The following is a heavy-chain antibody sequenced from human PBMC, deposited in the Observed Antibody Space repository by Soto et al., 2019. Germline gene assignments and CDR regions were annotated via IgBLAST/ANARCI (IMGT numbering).Heavy chain of an antibody. CDR3: ARDWWGLDRPFAMKWLDP. Sequence: ASVKVSCKASGFPLISYGINWVRQAPGQGLEWMGWISGHSGETFFAQKFQGRVTMSTDTSTTTAYMEMRSLRFDDTAVYYCARDWWGLDRPFAMKWLDPWGQGTLVNVS. CDR1: GFPLISYG. J-gene: IGHJ5*02. CDR2: ISGHSGET. D-gene: IGHD2-15*01. V-gene: IGHV1-18*01.